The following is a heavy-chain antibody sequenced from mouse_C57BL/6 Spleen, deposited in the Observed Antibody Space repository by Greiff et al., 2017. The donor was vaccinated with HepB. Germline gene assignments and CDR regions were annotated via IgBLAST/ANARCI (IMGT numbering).Heavy chain of an antibody. CDR3: AKSPESTVERYAMDY. CDR2: IWRGGST. V-gene: IGHV2-5*01. J-gene: IGHJ4*01. D-gene: IGHD1-1*01. Sequence: QVQLQQPGPGLVQPSQSLSITCTVSGFSLTSYGVHWVRQSPGKGLEWLGVIWRGGSTDYNAAFMSRLSITKDNSKSQVFFKMNSLQADDTAIYYCAKSPESTVERYAMDYWGQGTSVTVSS. CDR1: GFSLTSYG.